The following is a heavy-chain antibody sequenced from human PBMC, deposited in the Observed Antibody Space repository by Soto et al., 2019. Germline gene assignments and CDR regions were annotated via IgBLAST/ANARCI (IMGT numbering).Heavy chain of an antibody. CDR1: GFTFKTYI. J-gene: IGHJ4*02. CDR2: ISLDCNEK. D-gene: IGHD6-19*01. V-gene: IGHV3-30-3*01. Sequence: GGSLRLSWSTSGFTFKTYILHCVRTAPCKGLEWVAVISLDCNEKYHADSVNGRFTISRDNSKNTLSLHMNSLRVEDTAVYVSTRAADVAGLEYWGQGILVTVSS. CDR3: TRAADVAGLEY.